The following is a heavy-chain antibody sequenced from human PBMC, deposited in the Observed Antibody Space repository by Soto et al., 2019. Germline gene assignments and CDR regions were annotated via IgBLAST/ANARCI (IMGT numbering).Heavy chain of an antibody. D-gene: IGHD4-17*01. Sequence: GGSLRLSCAASGFTSSNYAMHWVRQAPGKGLEWVAAISYDGSHKYYAESVKGRFTISRDNSKDTLYLQMNSLRTDDTAVFYCARGRTLNYGDFAYWGQGTLVTVSS. J-gene: IGHJ4*02. CDR2: ISYDGSHK. CDR1: GFTSSNYA. V-gene: IGHV3-30-3*01. CDR3: ARGRTLNYGDFAY.